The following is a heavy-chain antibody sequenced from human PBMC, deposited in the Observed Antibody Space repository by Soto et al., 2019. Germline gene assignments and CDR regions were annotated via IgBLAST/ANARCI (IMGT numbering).Heavy chain of an antibody. Sequence: QVQLVQSGAEVKKPGASVKVSRKASGYTFTSYGISWVRQAPGQGLEWMGWISAYNGNTNYAQKLQGRVTMTTDTSTSTAYMELRSLRSDDTAVYYCARDLPYYYDSSGYYTFHFDYWGQGTLVTVSS. CDR2: ISAYNGNT. V-gene: IGHV1-18*01. CDR3: ARDLPYYYDSSGYYTFHFDY. J-gene: IGHJ4*02. D-gene: IGHD3-22*01. CDR1: GYTFTSYG.